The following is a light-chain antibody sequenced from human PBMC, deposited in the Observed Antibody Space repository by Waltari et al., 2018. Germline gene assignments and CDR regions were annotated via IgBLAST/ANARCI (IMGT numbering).Light chain of an antibody. CDR2: DVS. J-gene: IGLJ2*01. Sequence: QSALTQPASVSGSPGQSITIPCTGTSSDVGAYNYVSWYQPHPGKAPKLMLYDVSTRASAASNRLSGSTAGNTAAPTISWLQAEDEADYYCSSYISSSTLELFGGGTSLTVL. V-gene: IGLV2-14*03. CDR3: SSYISSSTLEL. CDR1: SSDVGAYNY.